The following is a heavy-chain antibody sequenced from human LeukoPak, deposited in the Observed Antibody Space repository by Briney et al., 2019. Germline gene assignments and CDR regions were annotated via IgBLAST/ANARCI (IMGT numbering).Heavy chain of an antibody. CDR3: VKDYYDSSGYYYESP. CDR1: GFTFSSFG. CDR2: ISASGGST. J-gene: IGHJ5*02. V-gene: IGHV3-23*01. Sequence: PGGSLRLSCAASGFTFSSFGMSWVRQAPGKGLEWVSAISASGGSTYYADSVKGRTSIARDNSKNTLYLQINSLRAEDTAVYYCVKDYYDSSGYYYESPWGQGTLVTVSS. D-gene: IGHD3-22*01.